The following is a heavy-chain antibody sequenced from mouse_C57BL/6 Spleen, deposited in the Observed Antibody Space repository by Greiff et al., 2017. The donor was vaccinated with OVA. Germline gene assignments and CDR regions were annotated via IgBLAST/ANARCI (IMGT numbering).Heavy chain of an antibody. CDR3: ASLGGGNSYWYFDV. CDR2: INPNYGTT. V-gene: IGHV1-39*01. J-gene: IGHJ1*03. Sequence: EVQLQQSGPELVKPGASVKISCKASGYSFTDYNMNWVKQSNGKSLEWIGVINPNYGTTSYNQKFKGKATLTVDQSSSTAYMQLNSLTSEDSAVYYCASLGGGNSYWYFDVWGTGTTVTVSS. CDR1: GYSFTDYN. D-gene: IGHD2-1*01.